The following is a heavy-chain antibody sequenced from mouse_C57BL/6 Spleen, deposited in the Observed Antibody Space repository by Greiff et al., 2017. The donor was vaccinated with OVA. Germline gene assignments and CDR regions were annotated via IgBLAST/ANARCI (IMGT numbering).Heavy chain of an antibody. CDR3: ARSHDYAWFAY. Sequence: VHVKQSGPELVKPGASVKIPCKASGYTFTDYNMDWVKQSHGKSLEWIGDINPNNGGTIYNQKFKGKATLTVDKSSSTAYMELRSLTSEDTAVYYCARSHDYAWFAYWGQGTLVTVSA. CDR2: INPNNGGT. J-gene: IGHJ3*01. V-gene: IGHV1-18*01. D-gene: IGHD2-4*01. CDR1: GYTFTDYN.